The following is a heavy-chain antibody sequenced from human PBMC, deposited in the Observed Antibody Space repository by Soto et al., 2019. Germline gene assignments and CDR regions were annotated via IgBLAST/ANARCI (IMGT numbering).Heavy chain of an antibody. CDR1: GASISSGGYY. J-gene: IGHJ4*02. CDR2: FYYSGNT. V-gene: IGHV4-31*03. CDR3: ARDPYVDLYYFDY. D-gene: IGHD2-8*01. Sequence: QVQLQESGPGLVKPSQTLSLTCTVSGASISSGGYYWNWIRQRPGKGLEWIGVFYYSGNTYYNPSLQSRVSISIDTSMNQFSLRLTSVPAADTAVYYCARDPYVDLYYFDYWGQGILVSVSS.